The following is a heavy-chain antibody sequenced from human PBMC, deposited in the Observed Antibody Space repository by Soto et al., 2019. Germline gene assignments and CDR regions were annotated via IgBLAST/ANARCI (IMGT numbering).Heavy chain of an antibody. CDR3: GKVLAGATGQTEHDS. Sequence: SETLSLTSTVSGGSIYTNDYYWGWIRQPPGRDLEWIGNIDYNGVTYYNRSLKSRVSISRDTSNNQFSLRLTSVTAADTALYHCGKVLAGATGQTEHDSCGPGAMVTVSA. CDR1: GGSIYTNDYY. V-gene: IGHV4-39*01. J-gene: IGHJ4*02. CDR2: IDYNGVT. D-gene: IGHD2-15*01.